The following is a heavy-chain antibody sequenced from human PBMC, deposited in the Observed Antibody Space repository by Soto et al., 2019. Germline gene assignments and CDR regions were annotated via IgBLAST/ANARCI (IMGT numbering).Heavy chain of an antibody. CDR3: AIAIGLGWSDY. D-gene: IGHD1-26*01. J-gene: IGHJ4*02. V-gene: IGHV3-48*01. CDR2: IGSNSRII. Sequence: EVQLVESGGGLVQPGGSLRLSCAASGFTFSTYAMNWVRQAPGKGLEWVSYIGSNSRIIYYADSVKGRFTISRDNAKNSLYLQMNSLRAEDTAVYYCAIAIGLGWSDYWGQGTLVTVSS. CDR1: GFTFSTYA.